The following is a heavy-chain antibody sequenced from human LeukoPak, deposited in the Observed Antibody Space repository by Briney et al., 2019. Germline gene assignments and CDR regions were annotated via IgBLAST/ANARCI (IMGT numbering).Heavy chain of an antibody. CDR2: IKSDGSST. CDR1: GFIFSDYW. CDR3: ARGGRYAYFLDY. J-gene: IGHJ4*02. D-gene: IGHD3-16*01. Sequence: GGSLRLSCAASGFIFSDYWMHWVRQGPGKGLVWVSRIKSDGSSTSYADSAKGRSTISRDNAKNTVYVHMNSLRGEDTAVYYCARGGRYAYFLDYWGQGTLVTVSS. V-gene: IGHV3-74*01.